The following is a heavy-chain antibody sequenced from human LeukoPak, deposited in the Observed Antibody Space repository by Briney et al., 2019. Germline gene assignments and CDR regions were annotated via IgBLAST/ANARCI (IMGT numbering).Heavy chain of an antibody. V-gene: IGHV3-66*01. CDR3: ARERVRGSAFDI. D-gene: IGHD3-10*01. J-gene: IGHJ3*02. CDR2: IYTIGTT. CDR1: GFTVSGNY. Sequence: PGGPLRLSCAASGFTVSGNYMNWVRQAPGKGLEWVSVIYTIGTTYYADSVKGRFTISRDNLKNTLYLQMNSLRAEDTAVYYCARERVRGSAFDIWGQGTMVTVSS.